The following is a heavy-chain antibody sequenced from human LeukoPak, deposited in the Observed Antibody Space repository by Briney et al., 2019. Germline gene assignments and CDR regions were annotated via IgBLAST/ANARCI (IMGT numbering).Heavy chain of an antibody. V-gene: IGHV3-23*01. CDR1: GFTFSSYA. D-gene: IGHD3-16*02. CDR3: AKDLQLSY. J-gene: IGHJ4*02. CDR2: ISGSDT. Sequence: GGSLRLSCAASGFTFSSYAMSWVRQAPGKGLEWVSSISGSDTYSADSVKGQFTISRDISRNTLYLQMNSLRVEDTAVYYCAKDLQLSYWGQGTLVTVSS.